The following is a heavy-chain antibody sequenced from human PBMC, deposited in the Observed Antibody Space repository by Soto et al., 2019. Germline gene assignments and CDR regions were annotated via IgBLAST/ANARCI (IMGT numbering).Heavy chain of an antibody. D-gene: IGHD1-7*01. J-gene: IGHJ4*02. Sequence: SQTLSLTCAISGDSVSISSAAWNWIRQSPSRGLEWLGRTYYRSKWYNDYAVSVKSRITINPDTSKNQFSLQLNSVTPEDTAVYDGAREDRYNWNYPPFDYWGQGTLVTVSS. CDR1: GDSVSISSAA. CDR2: TYYRSKWYN. V-gene: IGHV6-1*01. CDR3: AREDRYNWNYPPFDY.